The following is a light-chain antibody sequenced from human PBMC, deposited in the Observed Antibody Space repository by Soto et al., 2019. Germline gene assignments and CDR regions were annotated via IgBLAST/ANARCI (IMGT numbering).Light chain of an antibody. J-gene: IGKJ1*01. CDR3: PPYNNWPPWT. CDR1: QSVSSN. V-gene: IGKV3-15*01. CDR2: GAS. Sequence: EIVMTQSPATLSVSPGERATLSCRASQSVSSNLAWYQQKPGQAPRLRIYGASTRATGIPARFSGSGSGTEFTLTISSLQSEDFAVYYCPPYNNWPPWTFGQGNKVEIK.